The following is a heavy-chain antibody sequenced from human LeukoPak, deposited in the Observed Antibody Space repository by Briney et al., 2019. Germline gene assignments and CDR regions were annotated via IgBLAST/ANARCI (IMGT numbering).Heavy chain of an antibody. V-gene: IGHV3-23*01. CDR3: AKDGGLWVSAHWGDS. Sequence: SGGSLRLSCAPSGFTFSSYTMTWVRQAPGKGLEWVSTTTTGDGNTYYADSVKGRFTVSRDDSKNTLYLQMNSLRAEDTAVYYCAKDGGLWVSAHWGDSWGRGTLVTVSS. CDR2: TTTGDGNT. D-gene: IGHD7-27*01. J-gene: IGHJ4*02. CDR1: GFTFSSYT.